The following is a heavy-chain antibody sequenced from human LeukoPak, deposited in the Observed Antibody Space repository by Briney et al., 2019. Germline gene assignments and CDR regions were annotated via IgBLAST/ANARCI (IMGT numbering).Heavy chain of an antibody. V-gene: IGHV4-4*07. D-gene: IGHD3-10*01. CDR1: GGSISSYY. CDR2: IYTSGST. Sequence: SETLSLTCTVSGGSISSYYWSWIRQPAGKGLEWIGRIYTSGSTNYNPSLKSRVTMSVDTSKNQFSLKLSSVTAADTAVYYCARGTVYGSGSWFDPWGQGTLVTVSS. CDR3: ARGTVYGSGSWFDP. J-gene: IGHJ5*02.